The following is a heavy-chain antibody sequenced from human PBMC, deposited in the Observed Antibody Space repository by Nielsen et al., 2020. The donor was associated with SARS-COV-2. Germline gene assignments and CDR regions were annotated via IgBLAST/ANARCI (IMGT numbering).Heavy chain of an antibody. CDR1: GFTFSSYN. J-gene: IGHJ4*02. CDR3: ARDAVGAKFFHY. CDR2: IYYSGST. Sequence: ESLKISCAASGFTFSSYNMNWIRQPPGKGLEWIGYIYYSGSTYYNPSLKSRVTISVDTSKNQFSLKLSSVTAADTALYYCARDAVGAKFFHYWGQGTLVTVSS. D-gene: IGHD1-26*01. V-gene: IGHV4-59*12.